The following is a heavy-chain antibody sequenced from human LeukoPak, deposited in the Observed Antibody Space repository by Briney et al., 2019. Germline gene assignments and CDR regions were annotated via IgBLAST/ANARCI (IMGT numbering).Heavy chain of an antibody. CDR2: ISSNGSTI. CDR1: GFTFSSYE. D-gene: IGHD3-3*01. CDR3: ARVLLDYDFWSGYYGPFDY. Sequence: GGSLRLSCAASGFTFSSYEMNWVRQAPGKGLEWVSYISSNGSTIYYADSVKGRFTISRDNAKNSLYLQMNSLRAEDTAVYYCARVLLDYDFWSGYYGPFDYWGQGTLVTVSS. V-gene: IGHV3-48*03. J-gene: IGHJ4*02.